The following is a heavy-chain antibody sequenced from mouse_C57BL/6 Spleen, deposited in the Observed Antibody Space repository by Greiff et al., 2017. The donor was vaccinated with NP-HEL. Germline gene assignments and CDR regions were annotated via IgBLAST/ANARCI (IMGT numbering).Heavy chain of an antibody. CDR1: GYSITSGYY. CDR3: ARLRLDYYAMDY. D-gene: IGHD2-12*01. J-gene: IGHJ4*01. V-gene: IGHV3-6*01. CDR2: ISYDGSN. Sequence: ESGPGLVKPSQSLSLTCSVTGYSITSGYYWNWIRQFPGNKLEWMGYISYDGSNNYNPSLKNRISITRDTSKNQFFLKLNSVTTEDTATYYCARLRLDYYAMDYWGQGTSVTVSS.